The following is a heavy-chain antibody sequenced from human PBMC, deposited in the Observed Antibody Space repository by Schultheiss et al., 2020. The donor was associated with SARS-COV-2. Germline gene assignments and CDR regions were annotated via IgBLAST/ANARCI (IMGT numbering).Heavy chain of an antibody. CDR1: GYTFTSYV. Sequence: ASVKVSCKASGYTFTSYVISWVRQAPGQGLEWMGWINPNSGGTNYAQKFQGRVTMTRDTSISTAYMELSRLRSDDTAVYYCASHLKAEDDAFDIWGQGTMVTVSS. V-gene: IGHV1-2*02. CDR3: ASHLKAEDDAFDI. J-gene: IGHJ3*02. D-gene: IGHD1-14*01. CDR2: INPNSGGT.